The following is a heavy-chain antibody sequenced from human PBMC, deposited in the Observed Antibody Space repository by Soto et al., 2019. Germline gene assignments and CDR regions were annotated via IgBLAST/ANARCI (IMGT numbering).Heavy chain of an antibody. CDR3: AKDPKGAWIAARPFDY. D-gene: IGHD6-6*01. CDR1: GFTFSSYA. V-gene: IGHV3-23*01. CDR2: ISGSGGST. Sequence: GGSLRLSCAASGFTFSSYAMSWVRQAPGKGLEWVSAISGSGGSTYYADSVKGRFTISRDNSKNTLYLQMNSLRAEDTAVYYCAKDPKGAWIAARPFDYWGQGTLVTVSS. J-gene: IGHJ4*02.